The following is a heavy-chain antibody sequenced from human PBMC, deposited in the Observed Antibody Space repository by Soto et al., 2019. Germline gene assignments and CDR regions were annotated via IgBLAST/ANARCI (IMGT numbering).Heavy chain of an antibody. CDR1: GGSITNDGYY. CDR2: IYFNGVT. CDR3: ARPAQTNLDAFDI. D-gene: IGHD1-7*01. J-gene: IGHJ3*02. Sequence: QVQLQESGPGLVKPSQTLSLTCTVSGGSITNDGYYWTWIRQHPGKGLEWIGYIYFNGVTYYNPSLTSRVTISVDRSKNQFYVNLTSVTAADTAVYYCARPAQTNLDAFDIWGQGTMVTVSS. V-gene: IGHV4-31*03.